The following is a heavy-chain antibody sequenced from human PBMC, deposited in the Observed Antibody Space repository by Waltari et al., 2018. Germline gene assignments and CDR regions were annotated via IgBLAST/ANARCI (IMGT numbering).Heavy chain of an antibody. D-gene: IGHD6-13*01. V-gene: IGHV4-39*07. CDR1: GVSISSSSNY. J-gene: IGHJ1*01. Sequence: QLQLQESGPGLVKPSETLSLTCTFSGVSISSSSNYWGWIRQPPGKGLEWIGSIYYSGSTYYNPSLKSRVTISVDTSKNQFSLKLSSVTAADTAVYYCARVGKQQLEGYFQHWGQGTLVTVSS. CDR2: IYYSGST. CDR3: ARVGKQQLEGYFQH.